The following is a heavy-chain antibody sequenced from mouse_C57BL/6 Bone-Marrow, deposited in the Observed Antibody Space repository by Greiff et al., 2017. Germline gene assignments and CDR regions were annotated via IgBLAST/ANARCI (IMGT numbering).Heavy chain of an antibody. V-gene: IGHV1-81*01. CDR1: GYTFTSYG. D-gene: IGHD1-1*01. J-gene: IGHJ4*01. CDR2: IYPRSGNT. Sequence: QVHVKQSGAELARPGASVKLSCKASGYTFTSYGISWVKQRTGQGLEWIGEIYPRSGNTYYNEKFKGKATLTADKSSSTAYMELRSLTSEDSAVYFCARLTTVVATDWYAMDYWGQGTSVTVSS. CDR3: ARLTTVVATDWYAMDY.